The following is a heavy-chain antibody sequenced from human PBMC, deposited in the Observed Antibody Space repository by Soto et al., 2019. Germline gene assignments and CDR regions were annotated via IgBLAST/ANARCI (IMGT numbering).Heavy chain of an antibody. Sequence: GGSLRLSCAASGFTFISYGMHWVRQAPGKGLEWVAVIWYDGSNKYYADSVKGRFTISRDNSKNTLYLQMNSLRAEDTAVYYCARDRFYYDSSGYPCYWGQGTLVTVSS. CDR2: IWYDGSNK. CDR3: ARDRFYYDSSGYPCY. D-gene: IGHD3-22*01. CDR1: GFTFISYG. J-gene: IGHJ4*02. V-gene: IGHV3-33*01.